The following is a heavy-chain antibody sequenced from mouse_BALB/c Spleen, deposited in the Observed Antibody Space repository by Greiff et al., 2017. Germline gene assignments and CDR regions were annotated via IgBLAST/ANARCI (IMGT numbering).Heavy chain of an antibody. CDR2: IYPGNSDT. Sequence: VQLKESGTVLARPGASVKMSCKASGYSFTSYWMHWVKQRPGQGLEWIGAIYPGNSDTSYNQKFKGKAKLTAVTSASTAYMELSSLTNEDSAVYYCTRSSTMITTGFDYWGQGTTLTVSS. V-gene: IGHV1-5*01. CDR1: GYSFTSYW. D-gene: IGHD2-4*01. CDR3: TRSSTMITTGFDY. J-gene: IGHJ2*01.